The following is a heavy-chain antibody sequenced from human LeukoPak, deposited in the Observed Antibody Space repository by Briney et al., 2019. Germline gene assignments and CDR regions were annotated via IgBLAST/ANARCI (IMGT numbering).Heavy chain of an antibody. CDR1: GGSISSGGYS. V-gene: IGHV4-30-4*07. CDR3: ARVLAAAGNNWFDP. J-gene: IGHJ5*02. Sequence: SQTLSLTCAVSGGSISSGGYSWSWIRQPPGKGLEWIGYIYYSGSTYYNPSLKSRVTISVDTSKNQFSLKLTSVTAADTAVYYCARVLAAAGNNWFDPWGQGTLVTVSS. CDR2: IYYSGST. D-gene: IGHD6-13*01.